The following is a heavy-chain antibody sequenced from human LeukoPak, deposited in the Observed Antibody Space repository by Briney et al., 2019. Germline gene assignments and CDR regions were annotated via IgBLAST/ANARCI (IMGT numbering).Heavy chain of an antibody. J-gene: IGHJ3*02. D-gene: IGHD3-9*01. CDR3: ARGAYFDWLLTDAFNI. V-gene: IGHV4-39*07. CDR1: GDSISTSKSY. Sequence: SDTLSLTCTVSGDSISTSKSYWGWIRQPPGKGLEWIGTIFYSGDTYYNPSLKSRITISVDTSKNQFSLKLSSVTAADTAVYYCARGAYFDWLLTDAFNIWGQATMVTVSS. CDR2: IFYSGDT.